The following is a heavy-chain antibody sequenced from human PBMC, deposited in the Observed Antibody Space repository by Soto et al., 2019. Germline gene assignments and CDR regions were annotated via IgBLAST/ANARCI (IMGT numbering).Heavy chain of an antibody. V-gene: IGHV3-23*01. D-gene: IGHD6-6*01. J-gene: IGHJ5*02. CDR1: GFTFSSYA. Sequence: GGSLRLSCAASGFTFSSYAMSWVRQAPGKGLEWVSAISGSGGSTYYADSVKGRFTISRDNSKNTLYRQMNSLRAEDMAVYYCAKDHRYSTSENLNWFDPWGQGTLVTVSS. CDR3: AKDHRYSTSENLNWFDP. CDR2: ISGSGGST.